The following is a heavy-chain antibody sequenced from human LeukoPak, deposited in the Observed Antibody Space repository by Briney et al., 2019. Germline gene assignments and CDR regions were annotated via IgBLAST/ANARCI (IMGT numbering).Heavy chain of an antibody. CDR1: GVTFNSYA. V-gene: IGHV3-23*01. Sequence: PGGSLRLSCAASGVTFNSYAMNWVRQAPGKGLEWVSAISGSGGSTYYADSVKGRFTISRDNSKNTLYLQMNSLRAEDTAVYYCAKDRKERYYDTPPALDYWGQGTLVTVSS. CDR2: ISGSGGST. D-gene: IGHD3-22*01. CDR3: AKDRKERYYDTPPALDY. J-gene: IGHJ4*02.